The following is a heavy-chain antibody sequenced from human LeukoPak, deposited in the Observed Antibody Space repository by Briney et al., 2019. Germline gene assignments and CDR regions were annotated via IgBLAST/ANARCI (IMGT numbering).Heavy chain of an antibody. Sequence: GASVTVSCKASGGTFSSYAISWVRQAPGQGLEWMGRIIPILGIANYARKFQGRVTITADKSTSTAYMELSSLRSEDTAVYYCAREHPGIAAAGRPGYWGQGTLVTVSS. D-gene: IGHD6-13*01. J-gene: IGHJ4*02. CDR1: GGTFSSYA. CDR2: IIPILGIA. CDR3: AREHPGIAAAGRPGY. V-gene: IGHV1-69*04.